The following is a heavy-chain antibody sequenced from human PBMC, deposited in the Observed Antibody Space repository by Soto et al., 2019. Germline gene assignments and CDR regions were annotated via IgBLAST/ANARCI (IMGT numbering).Heavy chain of an antibody. CDR1: GYTFTGNY. Sequence: QVQLVQSGAEVKKPGASVKVSCKASGYTFTGNYIHWVRQAPGQGLEWMGRINPNSGGTNYAQKFQDWVTMTRDTSISTAYMELSRLRSDDTAVYYCARVNDGSSLFDYWCQGTLVTVSS. V-gene: IGHV1-2*04. CDR3: ARVNDGSSLFDY. D-gene: IGHD1-26*01. CDR2: INPNSGGT. J-gene: IGHJ4*02.